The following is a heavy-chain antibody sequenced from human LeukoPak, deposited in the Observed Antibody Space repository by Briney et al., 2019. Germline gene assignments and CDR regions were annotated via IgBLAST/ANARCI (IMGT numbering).Heavy chain of an antibody. CDR2: ISGSGGST. CDR1: ELAFKNVW. V-gene: IGHV3-23*01. CDR3: AKIPGGWRNDAFDI. Sequence: GGSLRLSCGASELAFKNVWMSWVLQAPGKGLDWVSGISGSGGSTYYADSVRGRFTISRDNSKNTLYLQMNSLRAEDTAVYYCAKIPGGWRNDAFDIWGQGTMVTVSS. D-gene: IGHD6-19*01. J-gene: IGHJ3*02.